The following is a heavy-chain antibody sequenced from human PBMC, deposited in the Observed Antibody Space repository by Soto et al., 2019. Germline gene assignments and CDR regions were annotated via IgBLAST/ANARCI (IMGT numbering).Heavy chain of an antibody. J-gene: IGHJ4*02. Sequence: ASVKVSCKASGYSFPTYYMHWVRQAPGQGLEWMGIINPSGGSTSYAQKFQGRVTMTRDTPTRTVYMELSSLRSEDTAVYYCARGSGWYPPFDYWGQGTLVTVSS. CDR2: INPSGGST. D-gene: IGHD6-19*01. CDR3: ARGSGWYPPFDY. CDR1: GYSFPTYY. V-gene: IGHV1-46*01.